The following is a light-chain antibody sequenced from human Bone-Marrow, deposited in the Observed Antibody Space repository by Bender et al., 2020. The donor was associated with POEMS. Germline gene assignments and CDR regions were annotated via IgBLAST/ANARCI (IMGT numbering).Light chain of an antibody. V-gene: IGLV2-14*03. CDR3: TSYAGNNNVV. Sequence: QSALIQPASVSASPGQSITISCTGTSSDIGTYKHVSWYQQHPGKAPKLLIDDVSYRPSGVSDRFSGSKSGSTASLTVSGLQAEDEAHYYCTSYAGNNNVVFGGGTKLTVL. CDR1: SSDIGTYKH. CDR2: DVS. J-gene: IGLJ2*01.